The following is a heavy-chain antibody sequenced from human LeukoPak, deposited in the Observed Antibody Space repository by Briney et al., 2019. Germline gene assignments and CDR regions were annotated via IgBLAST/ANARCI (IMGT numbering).Heavy chain of an antibody. J-gene: IGHJ6*04. V-gene: IGHV3-64D*06. D-gene: IGHD3-10*01. Sequence: GGSLRLSCAASGFTVSTNYMSWVRQAPGKGLEYVSAISSNGGSTYYADSVKGRFTISRDNSKNTLYLQMSSLRAEDTAVYYCVKDTRVRGVPYYGMDVWGKGTTVTVSS. CDR2: ISSNGGST. CDR3: VKDTRVRGVPYYGMDV. CDR1: GFTVSTNY.